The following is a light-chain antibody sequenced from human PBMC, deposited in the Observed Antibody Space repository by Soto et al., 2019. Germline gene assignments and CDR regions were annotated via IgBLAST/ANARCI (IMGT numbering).Light chain of an antibody. CDR3: DSYTSSRAYV. J-gene: IGLJ1*01. CDR1: SSDVGGYNY. V-gene: IGLV2-14*01. CDR2: EVS. Sequence: QSVLTQPASVSGSPGQSITISCTGNSSDVGGYNYVSWYQQQSGKAPNLIIHEVSYRPSGVSNRFAGSKSGNTASLTISVLQAEDEADYYCDSYTSSRAYVFGIGTKVTVL.